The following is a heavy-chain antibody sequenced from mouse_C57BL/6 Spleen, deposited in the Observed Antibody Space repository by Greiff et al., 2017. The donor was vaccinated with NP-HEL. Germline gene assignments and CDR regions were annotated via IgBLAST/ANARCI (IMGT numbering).Heavy chain of an antibody. Sequence: LVESGPELVKPGASVKISCKASGYAFSSSWMNWVKQRPGKGLEWIGRIYPGDGDTNYNGKFKGKATLTADKSSSTAYMQLSSLTSEDSAVYFCARYGSSYWYFDVWGTGTTVTVSS. D-gene: IGHD1-1*01. CDR2: IYPGDGDT. CDR3: ARYGSSYWYFDV. J-gene: IGHJ1*03. CDR1: GYAFSSSW. V-gene: IGHV1-82*01.